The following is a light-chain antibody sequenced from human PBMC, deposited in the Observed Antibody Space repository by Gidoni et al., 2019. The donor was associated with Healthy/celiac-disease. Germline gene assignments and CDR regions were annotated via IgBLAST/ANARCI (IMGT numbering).Light chain of an antibody. J-gene: IGLJ3*02. Sequence: QSVLTPPPSASGTPGQRVTISCSGSSSNIGSNFVCWYQQLPGTTPKLLIYRSNQRPSGVPDRFSGSKSGTSASLAISGLRSEDEADYYCAAWDDSLNGRLFGGGTKLTVL. CDR1: SSNIGSNF. CDR2: RSN. CDR3: AAWDDSLNGRL. V-gene: IGLV1-47*01.